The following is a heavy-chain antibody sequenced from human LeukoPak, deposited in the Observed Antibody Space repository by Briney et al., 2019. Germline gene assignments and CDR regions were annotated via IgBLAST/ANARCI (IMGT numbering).Heavy chain of an antibody. D-gene: IGHD7-27*01. Sequence: SETLSLTCTVSGASINSYYWSWIRQPAGKRLEWIGRISISGSTNYNSSLKSRVTMSVDTSKNQFSLKLSSVTAADTAVYYCASRKLGNDYWGQGTLVTVSS. CDR2: ISISGST. CDR1: GASINSYY. CDR3: ASRKLGNDY. V-gene: IGHV4-4*07. J-gene: IGHJ4*02.